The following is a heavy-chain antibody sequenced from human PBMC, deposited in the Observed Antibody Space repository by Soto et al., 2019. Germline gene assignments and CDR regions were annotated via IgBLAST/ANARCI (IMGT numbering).Heavy chain of an antibody. CDR2: ISGSGGST. Sequence: GGSLRLSCAASGFTFSSYAMSWVRQAPGKGLEWVSAISGSGGSTYYADSVKGRFTISRDNSKNTLYLQMNSLRAEDTAVYYCAKAELSISAAYVDYWGQGTLVTISS. J-gene: IGHJ4*02. CDR3: AKAELSISAAYVDY. D-gene: IGHD6-13*01. V-gene: IGHV3-23*01. CDR1: GFTFSSYA.